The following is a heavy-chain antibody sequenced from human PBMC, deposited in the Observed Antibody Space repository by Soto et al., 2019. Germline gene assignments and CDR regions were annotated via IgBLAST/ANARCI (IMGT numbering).Heavy chain of an antibody. CDR1: GGSVSSGSYY. V-gene: IGHV4-61*01. D-gene: IGHD2-2*01. Sequence: SETLSLTCTVSGGSVSSGSYYWSWIRQPPGKGLEWIGYIYYSGSTNYNPSLKSRVTISVDTSKNQFSLKLSSVTAADTAVYYCARGSSRRPAASYFDYWGQGTQVTVSS. CDR2: IYYSGST. CDR3: ARGSSRRPAASYFDY. J-gene: IGHJ4*02.